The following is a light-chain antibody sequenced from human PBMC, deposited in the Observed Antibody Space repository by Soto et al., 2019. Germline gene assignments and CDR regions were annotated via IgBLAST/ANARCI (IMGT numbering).Light chain of an antibody. J-gene: IGKJ3*01. CDR2: DAS. CDR1: QDISNY. Sequence: DIQMTQSPSSRSASVGDRVTITCQASQDISNYLNWYQQKPGKAPKLLIYDASNLETGVPSRFSGSGSGTDFTFTISSLQPEDIATYYCQQYDNLLGTFGPGTKVDIK. CDR3: QQYDNLLGT. V-gene: IGKV1-33*01.